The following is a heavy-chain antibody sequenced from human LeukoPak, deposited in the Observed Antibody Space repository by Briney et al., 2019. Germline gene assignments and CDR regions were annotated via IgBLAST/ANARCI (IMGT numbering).Heavy chain of an antibody. CDR1: GFTFSSYA. CDR2: ISYDGSNK. D-gene: IGHD5-18*01. Sequence: GRSLRLSCAASGFTFSSYAMYWVRQAPGKGLEWVAVISYDGSNKYYADSVKGRFTISRDNSKNTLYLQMNSLRAEDTAVYYCASEWIQLWYNYYYGMDVWGQGTTVTVSS. J-gene: IGHJ6*02. CDR3: ASEWIQLWYNYYYGMDV. V-gene: IGHV3-30-3*01.